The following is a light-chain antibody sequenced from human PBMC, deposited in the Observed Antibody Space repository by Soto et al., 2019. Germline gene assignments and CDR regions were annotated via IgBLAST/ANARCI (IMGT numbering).Light chain of an antibody. V-gene: IGLV2-23*01. Sequence: QSALTQPASLSGSPGQSITISCTGTSSDIGSFNLVSWYQQFPGEVPKLIIYESYKRPSGISTRFSGSRSDNTASLTISGLQDEDEADYYCCCFAGSNTYIFGGGTQLTVL. J-gene: IGLJ2*01. CDR3: CCFAGSNTYI. CDR2: ESY. CDR1: SSDIGSFNL.